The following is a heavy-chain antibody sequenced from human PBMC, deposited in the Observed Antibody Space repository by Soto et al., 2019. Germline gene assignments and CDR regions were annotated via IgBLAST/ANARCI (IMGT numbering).Heavy chain of an antibody. CDR2: IIPIFGTA. V-gene: IGHV1-69*13. D-gene: IGHD1-26*01. CDR1: GGTFSSYA. CDR3: ALRVIVGATEVDY. Sequence: GASVKVSCKASGGTFSSYAISWVRQAPGQGLEWMGGIIPIFGTANYAQKFQGRVTITADESTSTAYVELSSLRSEDTAVYYCALRVIVGATEVDYWGQGTLVTVSS. J-gene: IGHJ4*02.